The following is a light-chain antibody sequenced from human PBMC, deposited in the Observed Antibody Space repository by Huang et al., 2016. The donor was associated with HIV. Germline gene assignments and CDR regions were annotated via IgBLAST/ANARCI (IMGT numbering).Light chain of an antibody. J-gene: IGKJ1*01. Sequence: EVVMTQSPVTLSVSPGEKSTLSCRANQSVNHKLAWFQQKPGQAPRLLIHDASIRATGIPDRFSGSGSGTEFTLTISSLQSEDFAVYYCQQYNNWPPWTFGQGTKVEIK. V-gene: IGKV3-15*01. CDR3: QQYNNWPPWT. CDR2: DAS. CDR1: QSVNHK.